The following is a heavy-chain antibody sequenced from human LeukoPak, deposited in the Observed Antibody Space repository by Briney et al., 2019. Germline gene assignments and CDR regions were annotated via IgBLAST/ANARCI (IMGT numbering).Heavy chain of an antibody. D-gene: IGHD1-26*01. CDR2: ISGSSSYI. Sequence: GGSLRLSCAASGFTFSSYSMNWVRQAPGKGLEWVSSISGSSSYIYYTDSVKGRFTISRDNAKNSLHLQMSSLRAEDTAVYYCARDSANVVGAKSIFDYWGQGALVTVSS. V-gene: IGHV3-21*01. J-gene: IGHJ4*01. CDR3: ARDSANVVGAKSIFDY. CDR1: GFTFSSYS.